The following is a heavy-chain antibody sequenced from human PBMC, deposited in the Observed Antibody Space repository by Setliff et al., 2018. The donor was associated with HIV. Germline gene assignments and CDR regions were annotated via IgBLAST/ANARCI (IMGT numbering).Heavy chain of an antibody. V-gene: IGHV3-48*01. CDR3: VRDFCGSSCSSGYGYFDH. Sequence: PGGSLRLSCGASGFSFSSYSMNWVRQAPGKGLEWVSYISPSSTIIYYPDSVKGRFTTSRDNARNSLYLEMNSLRADDTAVYYCVRDFCGSSCSSGYGYFDHWGQGTLVTVSS. CDR1: GFSFSSYS. CDR2: ISPSSTII. J-gene: IGHJ4*02. D-gene: IGHD2-15*01.